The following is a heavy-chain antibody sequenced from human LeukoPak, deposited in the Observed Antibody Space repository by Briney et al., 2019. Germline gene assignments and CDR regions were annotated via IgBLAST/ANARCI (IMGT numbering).Heavy chain of an antibody. CDR2: IYYSGST. CDR3: ARQGVVVPAAISWFDP. Sequence: SETLSLTCAVYGESFSGYYWSWIRQPPGKGLEWIGSIYYSGSTYYNPSLKSRVTISVDTSKNQFSLKLSSVTAADTAVYYCARQGVVVPAAISWFDPWGQGTLVTVSS. CDR1: GESFSGYY. J-gene: IGHJ5*02. D-gene: IGHD2-2*02. V-gene: IGHV4-34*01.